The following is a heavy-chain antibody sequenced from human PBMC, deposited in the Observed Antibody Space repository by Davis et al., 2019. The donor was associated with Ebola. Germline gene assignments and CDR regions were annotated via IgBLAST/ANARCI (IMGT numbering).Heavy chain of an antibody. D-gene: IGHD6-13*01. J-gene: IGHJ5*02. CDR3: ARGIAAAGYNWFDP. Sequence: GGSLRLSCAASGFIVSDKYMSWVRQAPGKGLEWVSTFGTSGDTYYADSVKGRFTISRDNSKNTLYLQMGSLRAEDMAVYYCARGIAAAGYNWFDPWGQGTLVTVSS. CDR2: FGTSGDT. V-gene: IGHV3-66*03. CDR1: GFIVSDKY.